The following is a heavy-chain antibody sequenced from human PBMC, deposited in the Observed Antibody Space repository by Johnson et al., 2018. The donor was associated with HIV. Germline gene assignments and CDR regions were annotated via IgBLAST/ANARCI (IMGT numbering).Heavy chain of an antibody. Sequence: VQLVESGGGVVRPGGYLRLSCAASGFTFDDYGMSWVRQAPGKGLEWVSGINWNGGSTGYADSVKGRFTISRDNAKNSLYLQMNSLRAEDTALYYCARAVYSSSSSCAFDIWGQGTMVTVSS. CDR2: INWNGGST. D-gene: IGHD6-6*01. V-gene: IGHV3-20*04. J-gene: IGHJ3*02. CDR1: GFTFDDYG. CDR3: ARAVYSSSSSCAFDI.